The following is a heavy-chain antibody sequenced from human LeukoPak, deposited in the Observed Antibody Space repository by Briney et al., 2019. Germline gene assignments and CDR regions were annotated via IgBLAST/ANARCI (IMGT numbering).Heavy chain of an antibody. CDR2: IYSSGST. V-gene: IGHV3-53*01. J-gene: IGHJ4*02. D-gene: IGHD6-19*01. Sequence: GGSLRLSCAASGFTVSSNYMSWVRQAPGKGLEWVSVIYSSGSTYYADSVKGRFTISRDNSKNSLYLQMNSLRAEDTAVYYCTRVLYSSAWYGDHYWGQGALVTVSS. CDR3: TRVLYSSAWYGDHY. CDR1: GFTVSSNY.